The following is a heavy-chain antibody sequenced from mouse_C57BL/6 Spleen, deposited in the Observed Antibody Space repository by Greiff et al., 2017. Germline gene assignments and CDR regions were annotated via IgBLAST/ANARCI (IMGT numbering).Heavy chain of an antibody. CDR1: GYTFTSYG. D-gene: IGHD1-1*01. J-gene: IGHJ2*01. V-gene: IGHV1-81*01. CDR3: ARLGITTVGYFDY. CDR2: IYPRSGNT. Sequence: QVQLQQSGAELARPGASVKLSCKASGYTFTSYGISWVKQRTGQGLEWIGEIYPRSGNTYYNEKFKGKATLTADKSSSTAYMELRSLTSEDSAVYFCARLGITTVGYFDYWGQGTTRTVSS.